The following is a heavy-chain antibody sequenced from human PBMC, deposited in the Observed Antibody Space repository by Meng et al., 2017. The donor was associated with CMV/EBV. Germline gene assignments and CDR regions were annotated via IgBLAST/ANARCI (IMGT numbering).Heavy chain of an antibody. CDR3: TRDAADSGSPAWFDP. D-gene: IGHD2-21*01. V-gene: IGHV3-74*01. CDR2: IDTDGTIT. CDR1: GFTFSNYW. J-gene: IGHJ5*02. Sequence: SGFTFSNYWMHWVRQAPGKGLVWVSRIDTDGTITSYADSVKGRFTVSRDNSKNTLYLQMNSLRAEDTAVYYCTRDAADSGSPAWFDPWGQGTLVTVSS.